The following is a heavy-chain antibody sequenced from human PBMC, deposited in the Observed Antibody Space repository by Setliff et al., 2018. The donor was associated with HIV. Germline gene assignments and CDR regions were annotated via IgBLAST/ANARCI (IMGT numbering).Heavy chain of an antibody. Sequence: PVGSLRLSCAAAGFTFSNAWMTWVRQAPGKGLEWVAHIGSSNHGIHCTASVQGRFTVSRDNANYLLFLQMNNLRAEDTAVYYCARDSSSWSWAEYSQFWGQGTPVTVSS. J-gene: IGHJ1*01. CDR2: IGSSNHGI. CDR3: ARDSSSWSWAEYSQF. V-gene: IGHV3-48*04. CDR1: GFTFSNAW. D-gene: IGHD6-13*01.